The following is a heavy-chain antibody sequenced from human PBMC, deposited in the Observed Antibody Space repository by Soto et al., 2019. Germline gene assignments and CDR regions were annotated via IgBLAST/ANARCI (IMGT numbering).Heavy chain of an antibody. V-gene: IGHV3-15*07. CDR1: GFTFTYAW. D-gene: IGHD4-17*01. CDR3: ATVHTTVTFDS. J-gene: IGHJ4*01. Sequence: EVQLVESGGGLLKPGGALRLSCEASGFTFTYAWMDWVRQAPGKGLEWVGRIKSKTDGATTDYAAPVKGRFSISRDDSKNTLYLQMNSLKTEDTGVYYCATVHTTVTFDSWGHGTLVTVSS. CDR2: IKSKTDGATT.